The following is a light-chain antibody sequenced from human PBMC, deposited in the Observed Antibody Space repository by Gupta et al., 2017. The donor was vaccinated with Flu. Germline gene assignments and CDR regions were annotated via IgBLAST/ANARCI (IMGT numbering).Light chain of an antibody. J-gene: IGLJ2*01. V-gene: IGLV2-23*02. Sequence: QSALTQPASVSGSPGQSITTSCTGTSSDVGRYNLVSWYQHHPGKAPKVMIYEVTKRPSGVSNRFSGSKSGNTASLTISGLQAEDEAHYYCCSPAGSYTWVFGGGTKLTVL. CDR3: CSPAGSYTWV. CDR2: EVT. CDR1: SSDVGRYNL.